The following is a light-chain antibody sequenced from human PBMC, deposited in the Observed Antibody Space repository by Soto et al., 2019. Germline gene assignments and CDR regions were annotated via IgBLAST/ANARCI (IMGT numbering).Light chain of an antibody. CDR1: SSDIGPYNY. Sequence: QSALTQPASVSGSPGQSITISCTGTSSDIGPYNYVSWYQQHPGKAPKLVIYEVSNRPSGVSNRFSGSKSANTASLTISGLQAEDEADYYCSSYSSSNTPLIFGGGTKVTVL. V-gene: IGLV2-14*01. J-gene: IGLJ2*01. CDR2: EVS. CDR3: SSYSSSNTPLI.